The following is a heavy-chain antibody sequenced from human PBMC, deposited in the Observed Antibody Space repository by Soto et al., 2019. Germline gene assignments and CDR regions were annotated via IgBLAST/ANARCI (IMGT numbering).Heavy chain of an antibody. CDR1: GGSFSGYY. D-gene: IGHD5-18*01. CDR3: ARPGYSYGRFAY. V-gene: IGHV4-34*01. J-gene: IGHJ4*02. CDR2: INHSGST. Sequence: SETLSLTCAVYGGSFSGYYWSWIRQPPGKGLEWIGEINHSGSTNYNPSLKSRVTISVDTSKNQFSLKLSSVTAADTAVYYCARPGYSYGRFAYWGRGTLVTVSS.